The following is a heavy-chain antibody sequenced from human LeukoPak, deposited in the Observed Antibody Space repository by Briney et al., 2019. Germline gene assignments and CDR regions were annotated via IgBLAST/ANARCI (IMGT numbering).Heavy chain of an antibody. J-gene: IGHJ4*02. D-gene: IGHD2-15*01. CDR3: ARGGVAILPLDY. CDR1: GFTVSGTY. Sequence: GGSLRLSCAAYGFTVSGTYMSWVRQAPGKGLERVSVIYSGGSTYYAASVKGRFTISRDFSKNTVFLQMNSLRVEDTAIYYCARGGVAILPLDYWGQGTLVTVSS. CDR2: IYSGGST. V-gene: IGHV3-66*01.